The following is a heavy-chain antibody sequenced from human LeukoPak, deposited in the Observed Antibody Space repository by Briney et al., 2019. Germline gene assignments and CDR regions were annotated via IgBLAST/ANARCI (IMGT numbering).Heavy chain of an antibody. Sequence: ASVKVSCKASGYTFTGYYMHWVRQAPGQGLEWMGRINPNSGGTNYAQKFQGRVTMTRDTSISTAYMDLSRLTSDDTAVYYCARVVWSGFGDYWGQGTLVTVSS. V-gene: IGHV1-2*06. CDR1: GYTFTGYY. D-gene: IGHD2-21*01. CDR2: INPNSGGT. CDR3: ARVVWSGFGDY. J-gene: IGHJ4*02.